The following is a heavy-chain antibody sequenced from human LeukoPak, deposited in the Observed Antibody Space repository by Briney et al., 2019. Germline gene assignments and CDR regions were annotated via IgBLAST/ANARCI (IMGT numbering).Heavy chain of an antibody. V-gene: IGHV4-4*07. Sequence: PSETLSLTCTVSGGSISSYYWSWIRQPAGKGLEGIGRIYTSGSTNYNPSLKSRVAISVDMSKNQFSLKLSSVTAADTAVYYCAREGITISGVVIINYWGQGTLVTVSS. D-gene: IGHD3-3*01. CDR1: GGSISSYY. J-gene: IGHJ4*02. CDR3: AREGITISGVVIINY. CDR2: IYTSGST.